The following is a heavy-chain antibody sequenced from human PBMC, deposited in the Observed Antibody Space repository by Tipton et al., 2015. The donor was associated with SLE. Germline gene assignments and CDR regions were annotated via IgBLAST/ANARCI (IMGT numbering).Heavy chain of an antibody. Sequence: LRLSCTVSGGSISSGGYYWSWIRQPPGKGLEWIGEINHSGSTYYNPSLKSRVTISVDTSKNQFSLKLSSVTAADTAVYYCARPEVGYDFWSAWGYWGQGTLVTVSS. CDR1: GGSISSGGYY. D-gene: IGHD3-3*01. J-gene: IGHJ4*02. V-gene: IGHV4-39*01. CDR2: INHSGST. CDR3: ARPEVGYDFWSAWGY.